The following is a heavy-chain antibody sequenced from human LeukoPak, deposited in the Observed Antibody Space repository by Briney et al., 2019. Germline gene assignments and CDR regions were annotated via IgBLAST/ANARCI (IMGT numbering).Heavy chain of an antibody. J-gene: IGHJ4*02. CDR1: GFTFSSYS. V-gene: IGHV3-21*01. CDR2: ISSSSSYI. CDR3: ARGLQQQLDFDY. D-gene: IGHD6-13*01. Sequence: PGGSLRLSCAASGFTFSSYSMNWVRQAPGKGLEWVSSISSSSSYIYYADSVKGRFTISRDNAKNSLYLQMNSPRAEDTAVYYCARGLQQQLDFDYWGQGTLVTVSS.